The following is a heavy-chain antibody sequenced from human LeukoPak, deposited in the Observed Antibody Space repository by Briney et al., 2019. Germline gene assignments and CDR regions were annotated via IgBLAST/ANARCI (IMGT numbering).Heavy chain of an antibody. J-gene: IGHJ3*02. Sequence: PGGSLRLSCAASGFTFSSYGMNWVRQAPGKGLEWVSSLSGSGASTYYADSVKGRFTISRDNSKNTLFLQMNSLRAEDTAVYYCAREDWRFGELWCGFDIWGQGTMVTVSS. D-gene: IGHD3-10*01. CDR1: GFTFSSYG. V-gene: IGHV3-23*01. CDR2: LSGSGAST. CDR3: AREDWRFGELWCGFDI.